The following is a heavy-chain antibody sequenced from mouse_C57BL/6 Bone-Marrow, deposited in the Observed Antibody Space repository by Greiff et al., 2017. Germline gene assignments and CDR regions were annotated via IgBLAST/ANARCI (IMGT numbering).Heavy chain of an antibody. D-gene: IGHD2-4*01. V-gene: IGHV5-12*01. CDR1: GFTFSDYY. CDR2: ISNGGGST. CDR3: ARHADGNDYGFAY. Sequence: DVQLVESGGGLVQPGGSLKLSCAASGFTFSDYYMYWVRQTPEKRLEWVAYISNGGGSTYYPDTVKGRFTISRDNAKNTLYLQMSRLKSEDTAMYYCARHADGNDYGFAYWGQGTLVTVSA. J-gene: IGHJ3*01.